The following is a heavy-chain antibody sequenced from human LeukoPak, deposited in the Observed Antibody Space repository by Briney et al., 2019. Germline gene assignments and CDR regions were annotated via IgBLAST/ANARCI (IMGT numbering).Heavy chain of an antibody. V-gene: IGHV1-18*01. Sequence: ASVKVSCKASGYTFTNYGISWVRQAPGQGLEWVAWISLATGAPSCAQKFQGRVTLTTDTSTSTAYMELRSLRSDDTAVYYCAREAITIFGVVRTQTTYGPHRFDPWGQGTLVTVSS. CDR1: GYTFTNYG. J-gene: IGHJ5*02. CDR3: AREAITIFGVVRTQTTYGPHRFDP. CDR2: ISLATGAP. D-gene: IGHD3-3*01.